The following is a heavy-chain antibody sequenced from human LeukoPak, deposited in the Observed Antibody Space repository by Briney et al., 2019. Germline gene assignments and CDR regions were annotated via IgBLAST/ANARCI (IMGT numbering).Heavy chain of an antibody. Sequence: SETLSLTCTVFGGSIRSDTSYWVWLRQPPGMGLVWIGSFSNGASNFYNPSLQSRVTISAYTSKNPLTLKLNSVSATAMSFYSCASHTSATMYSYWGQGSLVTVSS. V-gene: IGHV4-39*02. CDR1: GGSIRSDTSY. D-gene: IGHD3-10*02. J-gene: IGHJ4*02. CDR2: FSNGASN. CDR3: ASHTSATMYSY.